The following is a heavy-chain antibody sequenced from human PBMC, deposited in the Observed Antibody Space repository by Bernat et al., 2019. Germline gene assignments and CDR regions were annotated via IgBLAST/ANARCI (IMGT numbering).Heavy chain of an antibody. CDR1: GFTVSSNY. D-gene: IGHD5-24*01. V-gene: IGHV3-30-3*01. CDR2: ISYDGSNK. CDR3: ARPGRDGPSYYFDY. Sequence: VQLVESGGGLIQPGGSLRLSCAASGFTVSSNYMSWVRQAPGKGLEWVAVISYDGSNKYYADSVKGRFTISRDNSKNTLYLQMNSLRAEDTAVYYCARPGRDGPSYYFDYWGQGTLVTVSS. J-gene: IGHJ4*02.